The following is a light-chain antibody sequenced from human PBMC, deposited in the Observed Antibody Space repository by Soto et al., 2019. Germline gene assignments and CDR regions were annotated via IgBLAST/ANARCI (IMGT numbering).Light chain of an antibody. CDR3: MQALQAPLT. Sequence: IVMTQSPLSLPVTPGEPAPISCRSSQSLLHSNGYNYLDWYLQKPGQSPQLLIYLGSNRASGVPDRFSGSGSGTDFTLKISRVEAEDVAVYYCMQALQAPLTFGRGTKVEIK. J-gene: IGKJ4*01. CDR2: LGS. V-gene: IGKV2-28*01. CDR1: QSLLHSNGYNY.